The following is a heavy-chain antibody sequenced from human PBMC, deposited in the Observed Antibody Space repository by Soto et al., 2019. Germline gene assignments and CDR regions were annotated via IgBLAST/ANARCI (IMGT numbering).Heavy chain of an antibody. Sequence: PGGSLRLSCAASGFTLGNYAMSWVRQAPGKGLEWVSSISGSGGSTYYADSVEGRFTIARDNSKSTLSLQMNSLRVDDTALSYCARAPASSLTASRPFDYWGQGTLVTVSS. CDR1: GFTLGNYA. CDR3: ARAPASSLTASRPFDY. J-gene: IGHJ4*02. V-gene: IGHV3-23*01. D-gene: IGHD5-18*01. CDR2: ISGSGGST.